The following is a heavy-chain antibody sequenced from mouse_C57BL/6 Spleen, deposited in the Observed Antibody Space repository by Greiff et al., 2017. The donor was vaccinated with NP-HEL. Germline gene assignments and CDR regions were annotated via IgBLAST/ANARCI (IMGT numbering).Heavy chain of an antibody. Sequence: EVKLEESGPGLVKPSQSLSLTCSVTGYSITSGYYWNWIRQFPGNKLEWMGYISYDGSNNYNPTLNNRISITRETSTNQFFLKLNSVTTEDTATYYCAKINYGNAMDYWGQGTSVTVSS. CDR3: AKINYGNAMDY. CDR1: GYSITSGYY. D-gene: IGHD1-1*01. CDR2: ISYDGSN. J-gene: IGHJ4*01. V-gene: IGHV3-6*01.